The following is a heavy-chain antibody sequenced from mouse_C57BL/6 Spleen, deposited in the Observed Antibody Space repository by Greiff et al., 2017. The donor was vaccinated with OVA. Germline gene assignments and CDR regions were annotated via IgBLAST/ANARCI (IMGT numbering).Heavy chain of an antibody. D-gene: IGHD1-1*01. V-gene: IGHV1-50*01. Sequence: QVQLQQPGAELVKPGASVKLSCKASGYTFTSYWMQWVKQRPGQGLEWIGEIDPSDSYTNYNQKFKGKATLTVDTSSSTAYMQLSSLTSEDSAVYYCAREDGSSPGDYWGQGTSVTVSS. J-gene: IGHJ4*01. CDR3: AREDGSSPGDY. CDR2: IDPSDSYT. CDR1: GYTFTSYW.